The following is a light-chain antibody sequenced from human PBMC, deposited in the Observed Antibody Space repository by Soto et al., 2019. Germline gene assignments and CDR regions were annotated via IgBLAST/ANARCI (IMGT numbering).Light chain of an antibody. J-gene: IGKJ1*01. Sequence: EIVLTQSPGTLSLSPGERATLSCRASQSVSSSYLAWYQQKPGQAPRLLIFGASNRATGIPDSFSGSGSGTDFTLTISRLEPEDFAMYYCQQYDGSLWTFGQGTKVEIK. CDR3: QQYDGSLWT. CDR1: QSVSSSY. CDR2: GAS. V-gene: IGKV3-20*01.